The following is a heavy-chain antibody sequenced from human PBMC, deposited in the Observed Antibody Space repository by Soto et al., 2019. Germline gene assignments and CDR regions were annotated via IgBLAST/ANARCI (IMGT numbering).Heavy chain of an antibody. Sequence: GGSLRLSCAASGFTFSRYWMSWVRQAPGKGLEWVANIKQDGSEKYYVDSVKGRFTISRDNAKNSLYLQMNSLRAEDTAVYYCARDPGYGMDVWGQGTTVTVSS. J-gene: IGHJ6*02. CDR3: ARDPGYGMDV. V-gene: IGHV3-7*01. CDR2: IKQDGSEK. CDR1: GFTFSRYW.